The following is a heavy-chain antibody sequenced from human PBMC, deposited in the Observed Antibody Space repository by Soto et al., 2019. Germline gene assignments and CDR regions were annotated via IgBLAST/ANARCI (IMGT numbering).Heavy chain of an antibody. CDR3: ARLSEGFGELLSYNWFDP. J-gene: IGHJ5*02. CDR1: GYSFTSYW. D-gene: IGHD3-10*01. Sequence: GESLKISCKGSGYSFTSYWIGWVRQMPGKGLEWMGIIYPGDSDTRYSPSFQGQVTISADKSISTAHLQWSSLKASDTAMYYCARLSEGFGELLSYNWFDPWGQGTLVTVSS. V-gene: IGHV5-51*01. CDR2: IYPGDSDT.